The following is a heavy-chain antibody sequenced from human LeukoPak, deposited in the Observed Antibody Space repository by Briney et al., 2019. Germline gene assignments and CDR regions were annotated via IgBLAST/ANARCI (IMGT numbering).Heavy chain of an antibody. V-gene: IGHV1-2*02. CDR3: ARGIMATNWIYYYYNYMDV. D-gene: IGHD5-12*01. CDR1: GYTFTGYY. CDR2: INPNSGGT. J-gene: IGHJ6*03. Sequence: ASVKVSCKASGYTFTGYYMHWMRQAPGQGLEWMGWINPNSGGTNSAQKFQGRVTMTRDTSISTAYMVLSRLRSDDTAVYYCARGIMATNWIYYYYNYMDVWGKGTTVTVSS.